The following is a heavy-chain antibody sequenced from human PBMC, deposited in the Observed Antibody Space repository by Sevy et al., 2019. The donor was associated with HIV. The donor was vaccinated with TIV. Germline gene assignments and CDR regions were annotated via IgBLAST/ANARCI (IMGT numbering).Heavy chain of an antibody. CDR3: AKRDNNDGFNGNSVFDF. Sequence: GGSLRLSCAASGFNFNTYAMNWVRQTPDKGLEWVSGITATGNRTFYTDSVRGRFTISRDNSKNTVYLQLNNVRAEDTAIYYGAKRDNNDGFNGNSVFDFWGQGTLVTVSS. D-gene: IGHD1-26*01. CDR2: ITATGNRT. V-gene: IGHV3-23*01. CDR1: GFNFNTYA. J-gene: IGHJ4*02.